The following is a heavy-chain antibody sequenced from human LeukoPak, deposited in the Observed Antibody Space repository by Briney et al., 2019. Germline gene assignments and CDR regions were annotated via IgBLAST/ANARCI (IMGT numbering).Heavy chain of an antibody. CDR3: ARGLGGSGVRGAPRRYYYYYMDV. V-gene: IGHV4-34*01. CDR2: INDSGRT. J-gene: IGHJ6*03. Sequence: KPSETLSLTCAVYGGSFSGYYWSWIRQPPGKGLEWIGAINDSGRTTYNPSLENRVTISVDTSKHLFSPKLSSVTAADTAVYYCARGLGGSGVRGAPRRYYYYYMDVWGKGTTVTVSS. D-gene: IGHD3-10*01. CDR1: GGSFSGYY.